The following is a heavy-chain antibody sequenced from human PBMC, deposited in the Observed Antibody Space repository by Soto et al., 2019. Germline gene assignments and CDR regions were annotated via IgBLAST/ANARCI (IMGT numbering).Heavy chain of an antibody. V-gene: IGHV3-48*04. CDR3: ARVSGGYDYSDYYYYMDG. D-gene: IGHD5-12*01. Sequence: GGSLRLSCAASGFTFSRYDMHWVRQAPGKGLEWVSYISSSSSTIYYADSVKGRFTISRDNAKNSLYLQMNSLRAEDTAVYYCARVSGGYDYSDYYYYMDGWGKGTTVTVSS. CDR1: GFTFSRYD. J-gene: IGHJ6*03. CDR2: ISSSSSTI.